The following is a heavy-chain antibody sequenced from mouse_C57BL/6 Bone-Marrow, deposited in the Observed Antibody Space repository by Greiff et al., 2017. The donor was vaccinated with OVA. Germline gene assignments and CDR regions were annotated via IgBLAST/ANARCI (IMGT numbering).Heavy chain of an antibody. CDR3: ARTGPMGLRRHYWDFDV. Sequence: QVQLQQSGPGLVQPSQSLSITCTVSGFSLTSYGVHWVRQSPGKGLEWLGVIWSGGSTDYNAAFISRLSISKDNSKSQVFFKMNSLQADDTAIYYGARTGPMGLRRHYWDFDVWGTGTTVTVSS. D-gene: IGHD2-2*01. CDR1: GFSLTSYG. CDR2: IWSGGST. J-gene: IGHJ1*03. V-gene: IGHV2-2*01.